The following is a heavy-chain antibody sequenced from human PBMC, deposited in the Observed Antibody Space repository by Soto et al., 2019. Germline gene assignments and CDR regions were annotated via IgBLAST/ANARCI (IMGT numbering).Heavy chain of an antibody. Sequence: GESLKISCKGSGYSFTNYWIGWVRQMPGKGLEWMGIISPGDSDTRYSPSFQGQVTISADKSISTAYLQWSSLKASGTAMYYCASQYGAYDSAFDIWGQGTMVTVSS. CDR1: GYSFTNYW. CDR3: ASQYGAYDSAFDI. J-gene: IGHJ3*02. D-gene: IGHD5-12*01. V-gene: IGHV5-51*01. CDR2: ISPGDSDT.